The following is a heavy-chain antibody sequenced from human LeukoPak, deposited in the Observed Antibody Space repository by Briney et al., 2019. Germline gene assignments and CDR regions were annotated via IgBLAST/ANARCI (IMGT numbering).Heavy chain of an antibody. V-gene: IGHV4-39*07. J-gene: IGHJ4*02. CDR3: ATPQSPDYYGSGSIDY. Sequence: PSETLSLTCTVSGGSISSSSYYWGWIRQPPGKGLEWIGSIYYSGSTYYNPSLKSRVTISVDTSKNQFSLKLSSVTAADTAVYYCATPQSPDYYGSGSIDYWGQGTLVTVSP. CDR2: IYYSGST. CDR1: GGSISSSSYY. D-gene: IGHD3-10*01.